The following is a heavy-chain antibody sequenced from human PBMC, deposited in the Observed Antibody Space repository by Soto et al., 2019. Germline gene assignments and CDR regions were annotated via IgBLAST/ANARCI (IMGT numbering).Heavy chain of an antibody. D-gene: IGHD6-13*01. CDR2: IYYNGNT. J-gene: IGHJ5*02. Sequence: QVQLQETGPGLVKPSQTLSLTCIVSGGSISSNDFYWSWIRQHPGKGLEWIGYIYYNGNTYYNPSLKSRVTILVDTSTNQFSRRVSSVTAADTAVYYCARLSGSGQSWFAPWGQGTLVTVSS. CDR1: GGSISSNDFY. V-gene: IGHV4-31*03. CDR3: ARLSGSGQSWFAP.